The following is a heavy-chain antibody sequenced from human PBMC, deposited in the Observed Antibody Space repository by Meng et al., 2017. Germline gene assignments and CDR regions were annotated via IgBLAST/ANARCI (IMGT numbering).Heavy chain of an antibody. CDR2: INSDGSST. D-gene: IGHD3-22*01. CDR1: GFTFSSYW. J-gene: IGHJ3*02. CDR3: ARSARDYYDSSGYQVDAFDI. Sequence: GGSLSLSCAASGFTFSSYWMHWVRQAPGKGLVWVSRINSDGSSTSYADSVKGRFTIFRDNAKNSLYLQMNSLRAEDTAVYYCARSARDYYDSSGYQVDAFDIWGQGTMVTVSS. V-gene: IGHV3-74*01.